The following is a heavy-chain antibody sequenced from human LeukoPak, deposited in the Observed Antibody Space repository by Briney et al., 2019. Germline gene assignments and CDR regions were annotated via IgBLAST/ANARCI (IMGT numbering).Heavy chain of an antibody. CDR3: AKDKGLGYYDSRETGGFFDY. CDR1: GFTFSSYA. Sequence: PGGSLRLSCAASGFTFSSYAMSWVRQAPGKGLEWVSAISGSGGSTYYADSVKGRFTISRDNSKNTLYLQMNSLIAEDTAVYYCAKDKGLGYYDSRETGGFFDYWGQGTLVTVSS. CDR2: ISGSGGST. J-gene: IGHJ4*02. V-gene: IGHV3-23*01. D-gene: IGHD3-22*01.